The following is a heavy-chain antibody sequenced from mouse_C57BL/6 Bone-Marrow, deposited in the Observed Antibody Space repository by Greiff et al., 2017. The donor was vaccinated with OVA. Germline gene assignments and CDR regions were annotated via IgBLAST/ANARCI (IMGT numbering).Heavy chain of an antibody. CDR1: GFSFNTYA. J-gene: IGHJ3*01. Sequence: EVHLVESGGGLVQPKGSLKLSCAASGFSFNTYAMNWVRQAPGKGLEWVARIRSKSNNYATYYADSVKDRFTISRDDSESMLYLQMNNLKTEDTAMYYCVRPAAYYGSSYGFAYWGQGTLVTVSA. CDR3: VRPAAYYGSSYGFAY. D-gene: IGHD1-1*01. V-gene: IGHV10-1*01. CDR2: IRSKSNNYAT.